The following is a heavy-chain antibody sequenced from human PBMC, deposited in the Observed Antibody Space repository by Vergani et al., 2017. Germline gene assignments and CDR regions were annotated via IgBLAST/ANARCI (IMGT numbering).Heavy chain of an antibody. CDR3: ARSPRDPGGYYLRRIDY. Sequence: QVQLQESGPGLVKASETLSLSCAVSDSSITTNYYWACIRQPPGKGLEWIGSIHYTGSTYYNPSLKSRVTISLDTSKNQSSVKLSSLSAEDTAVYYCARSPRDPGGYYLRRIDYWGKGALVTVSS. D-gene: IGHD3-22*01. CDR1: DSSITTNYY. CDR2: IHYTGST. J-gene: IGHJ4*02. V-gene: IGHV4-38-2*01.